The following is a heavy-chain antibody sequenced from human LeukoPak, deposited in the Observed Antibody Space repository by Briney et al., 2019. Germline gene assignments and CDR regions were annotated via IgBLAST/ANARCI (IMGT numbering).Heavy chain of an antibody. D-gene: IGHD4-23*01. V-gene: IGHV3-74*01. CDR2: ITGDGSTT. Sequence: GGSLRLSCAASGFTFSSYWMHWVRQAPGKGLVWVSRITGDGSTTTYADSVKGRFTLSRDNAKNTLYLQMNSLRAEDTAVYYCARDSGGNSDHWGQGTLVTVSS. J-gene: IGHJ4*02. CDR1: GFTFSSYW. CDR3: ARDSGGNSDH.